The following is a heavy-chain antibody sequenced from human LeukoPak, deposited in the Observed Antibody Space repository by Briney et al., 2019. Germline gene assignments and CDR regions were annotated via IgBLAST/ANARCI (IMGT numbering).Heavy chain of an antibody. Sequence: GGSLRLSCAASGFTFSSYAMHWVRQAPGKGLEWVAVISHDGSNKYYADSVKGRFTISRDNSKNTLYLQMNSLRAEDTAVYYCARVVGYSYGPSDYWGQGTLVTVSS. V-gene: IGHV3-30-3*01. J-gene: IGHJ4*02. CDR2: ISHDGSNK. CDR3: ARVVGYSYGPSDY. CDR1: GFTFSSYA. D-gene: IGHD5-18*01.